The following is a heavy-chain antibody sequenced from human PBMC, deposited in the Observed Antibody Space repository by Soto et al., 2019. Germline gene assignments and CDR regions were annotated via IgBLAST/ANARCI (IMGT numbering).Heavy chain of an antibody. CDR1: GGSISSYY. J-gene: IGHJ6*03. Sequence: TLSLTCTVSGGSISSYYWSWVRQPPGKGLEWIGYIYYSGSTNYNPSLKSRVTISVDTSKNQFSLKLSSVTAADTAVYYCARAPLVMITFGGVIVGAPYYYYMDVWGKGTTVTVSS. CDR2: IYYSGST. V-gene: IGHV4-59*01. CDR3: ARAPLVMITFGGVIVGAPYYYYMDV. D-gene: IGHD3-16*02.